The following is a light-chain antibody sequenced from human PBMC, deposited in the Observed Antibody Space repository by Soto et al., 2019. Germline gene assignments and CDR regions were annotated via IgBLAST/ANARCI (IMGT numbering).Light chain of an antibody. J-gene: IGLJ1*01. CDR1: SSDVGSYNL. CDR3: CSYAGSSTL. V-gene: IGLV2-23*02. CDR2: EVS. Sequence: QSVLTQPASVSGSPGQSITISCTGTSSDVGSYNLVSWYQQHPGKAPKLMIYEVSKRPSGVSNRFSGSKSGNTAPLTISGLQAEDEADYYCCSYAGSSTLFGTGTKVPVL.